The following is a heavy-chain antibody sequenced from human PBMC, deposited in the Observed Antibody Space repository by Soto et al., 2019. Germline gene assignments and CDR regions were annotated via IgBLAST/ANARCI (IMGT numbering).Heavy chain of an antibody. Sequence: CKGSGYRFTNYWIGWVRQMPGKGLEWMGIIYPGDSDTRYSPSFQGQVTISADKSINTAYLQWSSLKASDTAMYYCARLVGYYYDSSGYYLNYWGQGTLVTVSS. CDR1: GYRFTNYW. D-gene: IGHD3-22*01. V-gene: IGHV5-51*01. CDR3: ARLVGYYYDSSGYYLNY. CDR2: IYPGDSDT. J-gene: IGHJ4*02.